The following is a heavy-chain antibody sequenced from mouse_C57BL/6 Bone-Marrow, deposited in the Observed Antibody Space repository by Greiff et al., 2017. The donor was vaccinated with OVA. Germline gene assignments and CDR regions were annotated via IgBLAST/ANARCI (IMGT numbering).Heavy chain of an antibody. D-gene: IGHD1-1*01. CDR2: IHPNSGST. V-gene: IGHV1-64*01. CDR1: GYTFTSYW. CDR3: ARRGDYYCSSPYWYFDV. Sequence: QVQLQQPGAELVKPGASVKLSCKASGYTFTSYWMHWVKQRPGQGLEWIGMIHPNSGSTNYNEKFKSKATLTVDKSSSTAYMQLSSLTSEDSAVYYCARRGDYYCSSPYWYFDVWGTGTTVTVSS. J-gene: IGHJ1*03.